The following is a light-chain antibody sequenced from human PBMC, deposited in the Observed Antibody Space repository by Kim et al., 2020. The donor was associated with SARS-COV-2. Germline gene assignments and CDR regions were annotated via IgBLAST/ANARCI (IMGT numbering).Light chain of an antibody. CDR3: QSYNRDNVI. CDR2: EDD. J-gene: IGLJ2*01. V-gene: IGLV6-57*04. Sequence: NFMLTQPHSVSESPGTTVTISCTRSSGSIDDNYVQWYQQRPGGVPTTVIYEDDQRPSGVSDRFSGSIDNSSNSASLTISGLRTEDEADYYCQSYNRDNVIFGGGTQLTVL. CDR1: SGSIDDNY.